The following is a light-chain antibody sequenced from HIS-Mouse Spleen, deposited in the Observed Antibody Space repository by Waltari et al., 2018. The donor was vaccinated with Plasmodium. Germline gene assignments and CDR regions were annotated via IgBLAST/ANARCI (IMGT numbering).Light chain of an antibody. V-gene: IGKV1-13*02. CDR2: DAP. CDR3: QQFNSYPLT. J-gene: IGKJ4*01. Sequence: AIQLTQSPSSLSASVGDRVTITCRASQGISSALAWYQQKPGKVPKLLFYDAPSGESGVPSRFSGSGSGTDFTLTISSLQPEDFATYYCQQFNSYPLTFGGGTKVEIK. CDR1: QGISSA.